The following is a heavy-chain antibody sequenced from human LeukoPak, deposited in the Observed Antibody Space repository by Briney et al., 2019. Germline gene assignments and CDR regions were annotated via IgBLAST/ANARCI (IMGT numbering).Heavy chain of an antibody. CDR1: GYTFTSYD. Sequence: ASVKVSCKASGYTFTSYDINWVRQATGQGLECMGWMNPNSGNTGYAQKFQGRVTMTRNTSISTAYMELRSLRSDDTAVYYCAGEGVAGTGLDYWGQGTLVTVSS. CDR3: AGEGVAGTGLDY. V-gene: IGHV1-8*01. CDR2: MNPNSGNT. D-gene: IGHD6-13*01. J-gene: IGHJ4*02.